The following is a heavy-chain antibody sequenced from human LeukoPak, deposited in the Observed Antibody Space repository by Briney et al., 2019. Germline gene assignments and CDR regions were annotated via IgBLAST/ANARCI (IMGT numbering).Heavy chain of an antibody. CDR2: ISGSNGNA. D-gene: IGHD3-10*01. V-gene: IGHV1-18*04. Sequence: ASVKVSCKTSGYTFTTYGISWVRQAPGQGLEWMGWISGSNGNAKYAQKVQGRVTMTTDTSTTTAYMEVRSLRSDDTAVYYCARDRDRMVQGVTALFDYWGQGTLVTVSS. CDR1: GYTFTTYG. J-gene: IGHJ4*02. CDR3: ARDRDRMVQGVTALFDY.